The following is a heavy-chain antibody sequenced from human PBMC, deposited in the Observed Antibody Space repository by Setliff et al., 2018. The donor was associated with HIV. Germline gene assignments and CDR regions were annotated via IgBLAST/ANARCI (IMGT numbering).Heavy chain of an antibody. CDR2: SNHVGRT. V-gene: IGHV4-34*01. J-gene: IGHJ4*02. Sequence: SETLSLTCAVYGGSLSGHYWSWIRQPPGKGLEWIGESNHVGRTNYNPSLKSRVTVSVDTSKSQFSLKLSSVTAADTAVYYCARFHTYDYDSNYYGYYFDYWGQGTRVTVSS. D-gene: IGHD3-22*01. CDR1: GGSLSGHY. CDR3: ARFHTYDYDSNYYGYYFDY.